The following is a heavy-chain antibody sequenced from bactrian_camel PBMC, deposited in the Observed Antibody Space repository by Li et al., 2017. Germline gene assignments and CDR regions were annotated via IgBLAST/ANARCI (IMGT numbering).Heavy chain of an antibody. CDR3: AARRATGSTCSRDSDFSI. D-gene: IGHD6*01. CDR1: GATGSVNY. CDR2: FRSGDAYT. Sequence: DVQLVESGGGSVQAGGSLRLSCVASGATGSVNYMGWFRQAPGKEREWVAAFRSGDAYTDYVDLVKGRFTISQGNAKNTVYLQMNSLKPEDTAMYYCAARRATGSTCSRDSDFSIWGQGTQVTVS. J-gene: IGHJ6*01. V-gene: IGHV3S40*01.